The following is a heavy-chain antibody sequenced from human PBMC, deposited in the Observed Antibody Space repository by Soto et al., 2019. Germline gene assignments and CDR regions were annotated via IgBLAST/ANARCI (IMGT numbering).Heavy chain of an antibody. CDR3: ARQADILTGYFFDY. Sequence: QVQLVQSGAEVKKPGSWVKVSWKAFEGTLRGYVLCWWRQAPGQGLNWMVGVIRIFGTANYAQNFQGRVTITPDESTNTAYMELSSLKPEDTAVYYCARQADILTGYFFDYWRQGTLVTVSS. CDR1: EGTLRGYV. D-gene: IGHD3-9*01. J-gene: IGHJ4*02. V-gene: IGHV1-69*01. CDR2: VIRIFGTA.